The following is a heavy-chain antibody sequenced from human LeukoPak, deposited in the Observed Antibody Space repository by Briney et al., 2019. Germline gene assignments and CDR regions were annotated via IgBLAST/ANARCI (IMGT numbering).Heavy chain of an antibody. V-gene: IGHV1-69*13. D-gene: IGHD5-12*01. Sequence: VASAKVSCKASGGTFSSYALSWVRQAPGQGLEWMGGITPIFGTANYAQKFQGRVTITADESTSTVYMELSSLRSEDTAVYYCARTSHYVDIAATTPYGIYYFDYWGQGTLVTVSS. CDR2: ITPIFGTA. CDR1: GGTFSSYA. J-gene: IGHJ4*02. CDR3: ARTSHYVDIAATTPYGIYYFDY.